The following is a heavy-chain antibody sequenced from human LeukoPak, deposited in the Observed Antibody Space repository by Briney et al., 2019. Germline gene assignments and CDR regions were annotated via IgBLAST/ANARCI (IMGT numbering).Heavy chain of an antibody. V-gene: IGHV3-74*01. CDR3: ARVVVAAANPIFDY. D-gene: IGHD6-25*01. CDR1: GFTFSSYW. J-gene: IGHJ4*02. CDR2: INSDGSST. Sequence: GGSLRLSCAASGFTFSSYWMHWVRQAPGKGLVWVSRINSDGSSTSYADSVKGRFTISRDNAKNTLYLQMNSLRAEDTAVYYCARVVVAAANPIFDYWGQGTLVTVSS.